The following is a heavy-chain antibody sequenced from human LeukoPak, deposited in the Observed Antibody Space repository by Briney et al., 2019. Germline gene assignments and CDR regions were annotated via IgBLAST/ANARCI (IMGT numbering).Heavy chain of an antibody. D-gene: IGHD2-21*02. V-gene: IGHV5-51*01. Sequence: GESLKIPCEGSGYSFTSYWIGWVRQMPGKGLEWMGIIYPGDSDTRYSPSFQGQVTISADKSISTAYLQWSSLKASDTAMYYCARLPYCGGDCYPNWFDPWGQGTLVTVSS. CDR3: ARLPYCGGDCYPNWFDP. J-gene: IGHJ5*02. CDR1: GYSFTSYW. CDR2: IYPGDSDT.